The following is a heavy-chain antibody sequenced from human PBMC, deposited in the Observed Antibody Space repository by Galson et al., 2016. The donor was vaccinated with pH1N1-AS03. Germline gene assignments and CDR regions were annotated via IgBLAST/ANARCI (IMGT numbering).Heavy chain of an antibody. CDR1: GFTFRDYN. CDR3: ARDTARSFDY. V-gene: IGHV3-21*01. Sequence: SLRLSCAVSGFTFRDYNLNWVRQAPGKGPERVSSIEASSTYIYYADSVKGRFTISRDNSKNSLYLQMNSLRAEDTAVYYCARDTARSFDYWGLGTLVSVSS. D-gene: IGHD5-18*01. CDR2: IEASSTYI. J-gene: IGHJ4*02.